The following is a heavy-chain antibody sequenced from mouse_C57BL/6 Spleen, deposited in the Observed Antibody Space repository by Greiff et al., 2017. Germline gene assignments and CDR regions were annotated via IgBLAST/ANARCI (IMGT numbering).Heavy chain of an antibody. V-gene: IGHV1-9*01. Sequence: VKLMESGAELMKPGASVQLSCKATGYTFTGYWLEWVKQRPGHGLEWIGEILPGSGSTNYNEKFKGKATFTADTSSNTAYMQLSSLTPEDSAIYYGGRWDDVLFYAMDYWGQRTSVTVSS. CDR1: GYTFTGYW. CDR3: GRWDDVLFYAMDY. J-gene: IGHJ4*01. CDR2: ILPGSGST. D-gene: IGHD4-1*01.